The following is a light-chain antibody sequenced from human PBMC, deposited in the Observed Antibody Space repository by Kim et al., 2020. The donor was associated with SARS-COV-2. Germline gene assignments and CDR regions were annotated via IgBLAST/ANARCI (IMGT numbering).Light chain of an antibody. CDR3: SSYAGRQSGL. CDR2: EVN. CDR1: SSDIGAFDY. Sequence: GQYVIISCTGASSDIGAFDYVSWYQQHPGKAPKLIIYEVNKRPSGVPDRFSGSKSGNTASLTVSGLRTEDEADYFCSSYAGRQSGLFGGGTQLTVL. J-gene: IGLJ2*01. V-gene: IGLV2-8*01.